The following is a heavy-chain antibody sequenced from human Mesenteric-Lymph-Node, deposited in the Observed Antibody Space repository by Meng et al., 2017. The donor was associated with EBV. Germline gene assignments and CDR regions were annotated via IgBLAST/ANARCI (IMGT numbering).Heavy chain of an antibody. D-gene: IGHD2-8*02. CDR2: IIHGGSP. V-gene: IGHV4-34*12. Sequence: QVQLQKVGAGLLKPSASMSLTCAVNGGSLSGAYWNWIRQPPGKGLEWIGEIIHGGSPSYNPSLKSRVTISIDTSKNQLSLMLSSVTAADTAVYYCARRPTGIDYWGQGTLVTVSS. CDR3: ARRPTGIDY. J-gene: IGHJ4*02. CDR1: GGSLSGAY.